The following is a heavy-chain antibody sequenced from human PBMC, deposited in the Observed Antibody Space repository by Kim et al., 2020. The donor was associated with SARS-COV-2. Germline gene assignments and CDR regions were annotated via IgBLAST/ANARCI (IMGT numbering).Heavy chain of an antibody. D-gene: IGHD3-10*01. Sequence: GGSLRLSCAASGFTFDDYVMHWVRQAPGKGLEWVSGISRNSGSIGYADSVKGRFTISRDNAKNSLYLQMNSLRAEDTALYYCAKVDGPRGYWGQGTLVTVSS. J-gene: IGHJ4*02. CDR1: GFTFDDYV. CDR2: ISRNSGSI. V-gene: IGHV3-9*01. CDR3: AKVDGPRGY.